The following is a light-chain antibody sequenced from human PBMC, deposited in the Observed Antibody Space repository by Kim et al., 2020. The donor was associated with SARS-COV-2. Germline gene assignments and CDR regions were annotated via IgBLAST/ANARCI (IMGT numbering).Light chain of an antibody. J-gene: IGKJ2*01. V-gene: IGKV3-20*01. CDR2: GTS. CDR3: QQYSGSPLYT. CDR1: QTINSNN. Sequence: EIVLTQSPGTLSLSPGGRATLSCRASQTINSNNLAWYQHKLGQAPRLLMYGTSSRATGIPDRFSGSGSGTDFTLTISRLEPEDLGIYYCQQYSGSPLYTFGQGTKLEI.